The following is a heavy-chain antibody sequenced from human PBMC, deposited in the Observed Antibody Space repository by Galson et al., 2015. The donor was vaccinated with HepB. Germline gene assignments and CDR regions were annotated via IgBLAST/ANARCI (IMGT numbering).Heavy chain of an antibody. CDR2: INVGNGNT. J-gene: IGHJ2*01. CDR3: ARERVVVNENYWYFDL. CDR1: GYTFTRFA. D-gene: IGHD2-15*01. V-gene: IGHV1-3*01. Sequence: SVKVSCKASGYTFTRFAMHWVRQAPGQRLEWMGWINVGNGNTKYSPKFQGRVTITRDTSARTAYMELSSLRSEDTAVYYCARERVVVNENYWYFDLWGRGTLVTVSS.